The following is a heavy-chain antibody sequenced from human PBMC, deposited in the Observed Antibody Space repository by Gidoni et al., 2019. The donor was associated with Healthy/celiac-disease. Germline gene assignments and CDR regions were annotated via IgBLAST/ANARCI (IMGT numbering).Heavy chain of an antibody. J-gene: IGHJ3*02. CDR3: ARLISLGYCSSTSCYRAFDI. D-gene: IGHD2-2*02. Sequence: QVQLQESGPGLVKPSGTLSLTCDVSGGSISSSNWWSWVRQPPGKGLEWIGEIYHSGSTNYNPSLKSRVTISVDKSKNQFSLKLSSVTAADTAVYYCARLISLGYCSSTSCYRAFDIWGQGTMVTVSS. V-gene: IGHV4-4*02. CDR2: IYHSGST. CDR1: GGSISSSNW.